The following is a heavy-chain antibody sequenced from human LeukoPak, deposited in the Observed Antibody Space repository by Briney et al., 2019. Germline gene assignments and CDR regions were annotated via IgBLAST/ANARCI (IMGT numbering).Heavy chain of an antibody. Sequence: PSETLSLTCTVSGGSISNYYWSWIRQPPGKGLEWIGYIYDTGSTNYNPSLKGRVTISVDTSKNQFSLNLNPVTAADTAEYYCARAPGSAYYPYYYMDVWGKGTTVTVSS. CDR2: IYDTGST. V-gene: IGHV4-59*01. CDR3: ARAPGSAYYPYYYMDV. D-gene: IGHD6-19*01. J-gene: IGHJ6*03. CDR1: GGSISNYY.